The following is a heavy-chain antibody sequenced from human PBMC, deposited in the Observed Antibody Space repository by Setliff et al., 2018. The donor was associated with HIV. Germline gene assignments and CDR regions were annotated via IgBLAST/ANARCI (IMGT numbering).Heavy chain of an antibody. CDR1: GFTFRDHY. CDR3: AKVSLVLVAAPDNYFDY. CDR2: ISSSGSTT. V-gene: IGHV3-11*01. J-gene: IGHJ4*02. Sequence: GGSLRLSCAASGFTFRDHYMTWIRQAPGKGLEWISYISSSGSTTYYADSVKGRFTISRDNSKNTLYLHMNSLRAEDTAVHYRAKVSLVLVAAPDNYFDYWGQGTLVTVSS. D-gene: IGHD2-15*01.